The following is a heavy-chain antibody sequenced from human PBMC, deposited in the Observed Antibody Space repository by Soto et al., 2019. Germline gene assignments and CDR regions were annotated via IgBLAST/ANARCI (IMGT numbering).Heavy chain of an antibody. Sequence: SETLSLTCAVYGGSFSGYYWSWIRQPPGKGLEWIGEINHSGSTNYNPSLKSRVTISVDTSKNQFSLKLSSVTAADTAVYYCARGGYDSSGLLPGPYDYWGQGTLVTVSS. J-gene: IGHJ4*02. D-gene: IGHD3-22*01. CDR1: GGSFSGYY. V-gene: IGHV4-34*01. CDR3: ARGGYDSSGLLPGPYDY. CDR2: INHSGST.